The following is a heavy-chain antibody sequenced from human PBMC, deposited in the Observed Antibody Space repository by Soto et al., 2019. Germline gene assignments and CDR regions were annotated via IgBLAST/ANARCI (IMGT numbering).Heavy chain of an antibody. J-gene: IGHJ5*02. CDR1: GGTFSSYA. V-gene: IGHV1-69*13. CDR2: IIPIFGTA. D-gene: IGHD2-15*01. Sequence: SVKVSCKASGGTFSSYAISWVRQAPGQGLEWMGGIIPIFGTANYAQKFQGRVTITADESTSTAYMELSSLRSEDTAVYYCARDQVLGLPPVVRHNWFDPWGQGTLVTVSS. CDR3: ARDQVLGLPPVVRHNWFDP.